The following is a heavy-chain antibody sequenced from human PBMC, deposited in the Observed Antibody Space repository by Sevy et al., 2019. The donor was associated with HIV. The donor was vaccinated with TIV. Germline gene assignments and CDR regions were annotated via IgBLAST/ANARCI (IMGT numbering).Heavy chain of an antibody. V-gene: IGHV3-48*02. CDR2: ISNSGSTT. J-gene: IGHJ4*02. CDR1: GFTFSHHN. Sequence: GGSLRLSCAASGFTFSHHNMNWVRQAPGKGLEWISYISNSGSTTYFADSVRGRFTISRDNAKNSLFLEMHSLTDEDTAVYYGAREENRELGTIPLDSWGRGIQVTVSS. CDR3: AREENRELGTIPLDS. D-gene: IGHD7-27*01.